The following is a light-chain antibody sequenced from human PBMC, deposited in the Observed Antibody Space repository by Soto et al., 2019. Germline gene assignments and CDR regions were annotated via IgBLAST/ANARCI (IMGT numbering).Light chain of an antibody. V-gene: IGKV1-5*03. CDR3: QEYNSYPWT. J-gene: IGKJ1*01. CDR1: QSISSW. Sequence: DIQMTQSPSTLSASVGDRVTITCRASQSISSWLAWYQQKPGKAPKLLIYKASSLESGVPSRFSGSGSGTEFTLTISSLQPDDFRTYYCQEYNSYPWTFGQGTKV. CDR2: KAS.